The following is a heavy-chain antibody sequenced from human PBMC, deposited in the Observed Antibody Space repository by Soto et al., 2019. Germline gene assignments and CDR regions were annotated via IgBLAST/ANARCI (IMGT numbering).Heavy chain of an antibody. CDR2: ISYDGSNK. CDR1: GFTFGSYG. V-gene: IGHV3-30*18. J-gene: IGHJ4*02. Sequence: QVQLVESGGGVVQPGRSLRLSCAASGFTFGSYGMHWVRQAPGKGLEWVAVISYDGSNKYYADSVKGRFTISRDNSKNTLYLQMNSLRAEDTAVYYCAKGNWGMDYWGQGTLVTVSS. CDR3: AKGNWGMDY. D-gene: IGHD7-27*01.